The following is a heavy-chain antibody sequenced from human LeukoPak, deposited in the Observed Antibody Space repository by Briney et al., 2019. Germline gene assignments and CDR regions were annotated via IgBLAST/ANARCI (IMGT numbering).Heavy chain of an antibody. J-gene: IGHJ4*02. D-gene: IGHD6-25*01. CDR2: IYDSGST. CDR3: ARDSSGFDY. CDR1: GGSIRSSYYY. Sequence: SETLSLTCTVSGGSIRSSYYYWGWIRQPPGKGLEWIGSIYDSGSTYYNPSLKSRVTISVDTSKNQFSLKLNSVTAADTAVYYCARDSSGFDYWGQGTLVTVSS. V-gene: IGHV4-39*02.